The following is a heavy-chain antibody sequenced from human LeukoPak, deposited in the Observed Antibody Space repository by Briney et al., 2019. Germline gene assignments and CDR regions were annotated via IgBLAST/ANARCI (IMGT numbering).Heavy chain of an antibody. D-gene: IGHD6-13*01. CDR3: ANQYSSSWYVGP. V-gene: IGHV3-30*18. CDR1: GFTFSSYG. J-gene: IGHJ5*02. Sequence: SGGSLRLSCAASGFTFSSYGMHWVRQAPGKGLEWVAVISYDGSNKYYADSVKGRFTISRDNSKNTLYLQMNSLRAEDTAVYYCANQYSSSWYVGPWGQGTLVTVFS. CDR2: ISYDGSNK.